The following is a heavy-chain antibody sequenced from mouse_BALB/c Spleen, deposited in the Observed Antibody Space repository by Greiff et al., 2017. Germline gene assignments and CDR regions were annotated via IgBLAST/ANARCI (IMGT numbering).Heavy chain of an antibody. CDR2: IYPGDGST. D-gene: IGHD4-1*01. CDR3: ARGMGRDFDY. CDR1: GYTFTSYY. V-gene: IGHV1S56*01. Sequence: QVQLQQSGPELVKPGASVKMSCKASGYTFTSYYIHWVKQRPGQGLEWIGWIYPGDGSTKYNEKFKGKTTLTADKSSSTAYMLLSSLTSEDSAIYFCARGMGRDFDYWGQGTTLTVSS. J-gene: IGHJ2*01.